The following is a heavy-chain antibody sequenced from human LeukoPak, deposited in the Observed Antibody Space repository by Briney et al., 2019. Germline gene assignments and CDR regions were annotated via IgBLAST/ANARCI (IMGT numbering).Heavy chain of an antibody. CDR3: ARDIYDGGSYFDY. CDR2: IWYDGSNK. Sequence: PGGSLRLSCAASGFTFSRYGMHWVRQAPGKGLEWVAIIWYDGSNKYYADSMKGRFTISRDNSKNTLYLQMNNLRAEDTAFYYCARDIYDGGSYFDYWGQGTLVTVSS. CDR1: GFTFSRYG. J-gene: IGHJ4*02. V-gene: IGHV3-33*01. D-gene: IGHD3-16*01.